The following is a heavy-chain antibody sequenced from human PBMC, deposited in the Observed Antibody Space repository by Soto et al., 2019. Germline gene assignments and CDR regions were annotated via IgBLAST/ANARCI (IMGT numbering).Heavy chain of an antibody. D-gene: IGHD3-3*01. CDR1: GYTFSGYY. J-gene: IGHJ6*02. CDR3: VRDSGCRGFLEWSLDG. V-gene: IGHV1-2*02. CDR2: INPNSGDT. Sequence: ASVKVSFKASGYTFSGYYIHWVRQAPGQGLEWMGWINPNSGDTNYAQKFQGRVTMTRGTSITTAYMELSRLRSDDTAVYYCVRDSGCRGFLEWSLDGCGQGTTVTVSS.